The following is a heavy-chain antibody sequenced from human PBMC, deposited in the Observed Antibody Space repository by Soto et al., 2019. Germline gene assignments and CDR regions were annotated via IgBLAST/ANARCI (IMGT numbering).Heavy chain of an antibody. Sequence: PSETLSLTCTVSSAPVSSTTYTWGWIRQPPGKGLEWVASVYYGGRSNYNPSLKSRVTISVDTSKNQFSLKLSSVTAADTAVYYCARAPRGNYGYPSYFDYWGQGTLVTVSS. J-gene: IGHJ4*02. CDR1: SAPVSSTTYT. D-gene: IGHD3-10*01. CDR3: ARAPRGNYGYPSYFDY. V-gene: IGHV4-39*07. CDR2: VYYGGRS.